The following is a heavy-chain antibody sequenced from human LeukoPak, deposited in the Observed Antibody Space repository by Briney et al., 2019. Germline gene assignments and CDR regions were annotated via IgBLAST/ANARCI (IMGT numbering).Heavy chain of an antibody. Sequence: GGSLRLSCAASGFTFSDYYMSWIRQAPGKGLEWVSYISSSGSTIYYADSVKGRFTISRDNAKNSLYLQMNSLRAEDTAVYYCASYPDFTVTTGGAFDIWGQGTMVTVSS. J-gene: IGHJ3*02. V-gene: IGHV3-11*01. CDR2: ISSSGSTI. CDR3: ASYPDFTVTTGGAFDI. D-gene: IGHD4-17*01. CDR1: GFTFSDYY.